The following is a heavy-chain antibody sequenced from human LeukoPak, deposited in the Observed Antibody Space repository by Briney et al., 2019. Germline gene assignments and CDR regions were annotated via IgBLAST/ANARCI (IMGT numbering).Heavy chain of an antibody. CDR1: GYTFTSYD. D-gene: IGHD2-2*01. CDR3: ARGGRYCSSTSCYGTYYYYMDV. CDR2: MNPNSGNT. Sequence: GASVKVSCKASGYTFTSYDINWVRQATGQGLEWMGWMNPNSGNTGYAQKFQGRVTITRNTSISTAYMELSSLRSEDTAVYYCARGGRYCSSTSCYGTYYYYMDVWGKGTTVTVSS. V-gene: IGHV1-8*03. J-gene: IGHJ6*03.